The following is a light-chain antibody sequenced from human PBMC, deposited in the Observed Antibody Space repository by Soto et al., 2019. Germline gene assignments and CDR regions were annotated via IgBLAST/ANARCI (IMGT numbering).Light chain of an antibody. CDR1: SSDVGAYNY. V-gene: IGLV2-11*01. CDR2: DVT. Sequence: QSALTQPRSVSGSLGQSVTMSCTGTSSDVGAYNYVSWYQQFPGKVPKVLIFDVTQRPSGVPDRFSGSKSGNTASLTISGLQAEDEAAYYCCSYAGSYMVVFGGGTKLTVL. CDR3: CSYAGSYMVV. J-gene: IGLJ2*01.